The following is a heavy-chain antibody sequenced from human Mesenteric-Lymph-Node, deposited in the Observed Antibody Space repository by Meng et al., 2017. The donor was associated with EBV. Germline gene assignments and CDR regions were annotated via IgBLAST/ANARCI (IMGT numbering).Heavy chain of an antibody. Sequence: TLSCTCAVYCGCFCCFVWVGIRLPPGKGLEWIGEINPSGRTNYNSSLKSRVTMSVDRSKNQFSLKLSSVTAADTAVYYCARYGCSGGSCYPYFDYWGQGTLVTVSS. D-gene: IGHD2-15*01. CDR1: CGCFCCFV. CDR2: INPSGRT. J-gene: IGHJ4*02. V-gene: IGHV4-34*01. CDR3: ARYGCSGGSCYPYFDY.